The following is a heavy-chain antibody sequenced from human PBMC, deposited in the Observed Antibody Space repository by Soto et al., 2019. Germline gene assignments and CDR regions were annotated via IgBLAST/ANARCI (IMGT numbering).Heavy chain of an antibody. CDR1: GYTFTNYY. V-gene: IGHV1-46*01. D-gene: IGHD3-10*01. J-gene: IGHJ4*02. CDR3: AREFGEMTSDTYYRGFGF. CDR2: INPSDGST. Sequence: VASVKVSCKVSGYTFTNYYMHWVRQAPGQGLEWMGIINPSDGSTTYAQKFQGRLTMTRDTSTTTVSLELVSLRSEDTAVYYCAREFGEMTSDTYYRGFGFWGLVTMVTVSS.